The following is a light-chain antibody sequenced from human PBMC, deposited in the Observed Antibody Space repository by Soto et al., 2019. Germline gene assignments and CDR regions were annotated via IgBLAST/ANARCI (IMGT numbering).Light chain of an antibody. V-gene: IGKV3-20*01. CDR3: QQYGSSSLYT. Sequence: IVLTQSPGTLSLAPGERATLSCRASQSVVSTFLAWYQQKPGQTPRLLIYDASNRATGVPDRFTGSGSGTDFTLTISRLEPEDFAVYYCQQYGSSSLYTFGPGTKVEI. CDR2: DAS. CDR1: QSVVSTF. J-gene: IGKJ2*01.